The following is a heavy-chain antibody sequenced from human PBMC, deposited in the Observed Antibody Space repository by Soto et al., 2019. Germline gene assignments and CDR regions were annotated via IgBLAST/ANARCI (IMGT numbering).Heavy chain of an antibody. CDR1: GFTFSSYS. D-gene: IGHD3-22*01. Sequence: GGSLRLSCAASGFTFSSYSMNWVRQAPGKGLEWVSYISSSSSTIYYADSVKGRFTISRDNAKNSLYLQMNSLRDEDTAVYYCARDSRGHYYDSSGYLLDYWGQGTLVTVSS. V-gene: IGHV3-48*02. CDR3: ARDSRGHYYDSSGYLLDY. CDR2: ISSSSSTI. J-gene: IGHJ4*02.